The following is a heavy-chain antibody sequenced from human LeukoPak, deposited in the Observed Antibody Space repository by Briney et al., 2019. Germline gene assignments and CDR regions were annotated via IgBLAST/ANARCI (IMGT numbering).Heavy chain of an antibody. V-gene: IGHV3-48*01. D-gene: IGHD6-19*01. J-gene: IGHJ6*02. CDR1: GFTFSTHS. Sequence: PGGSLRLSCAASGFTFSTHSMNWVRQAPGKGLEWVSYITSSSSSINYADSVQGRFTTSRDNAKNSLYLQMNSLRAEDTAVYYCARDLSVGGTDYYYGMDVWGQGTTVTVSS. CDR3: ARDLSVGGTDYYYGMDV. CDR2: ITSSSSSI.